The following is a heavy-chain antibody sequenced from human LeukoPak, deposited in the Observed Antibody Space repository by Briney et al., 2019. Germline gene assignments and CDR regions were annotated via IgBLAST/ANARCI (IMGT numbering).Heavy chain of an antibody. CDR3: ARGDSTSWVNY. CDR2: IFRSGDT. J-gene: IGHJ4*02. V-gene: IGHV4-59*02. CDR1: GGSVSSYY. D-gene: IGHD2-2*01. Sequence: SETLSLTCTVSGGSVSSYYWSWIRQPAGKGLEWIGYIFRSGDTNSNPSLKSRVTISIDTSKNQFSLKLSSVTAADTAVYYCARGDSTSWVNYWGQGTLVTVSS.